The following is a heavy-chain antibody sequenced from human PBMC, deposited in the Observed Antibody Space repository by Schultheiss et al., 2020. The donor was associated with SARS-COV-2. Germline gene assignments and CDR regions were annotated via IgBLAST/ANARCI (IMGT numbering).Heavy chain of an antibody. V-gene: IGHV4-34*01. J-gene: IGHJ4*02. D-gene: IGHD3-22*01. CDR2: IYHSGGT. CDR3: ARYYYYDSSGFDY. Sequence: ESLKISCAASGFTLSDYYMSWIRQAPGKGLEWIGEIYHSGGTNYNPSLKSRVTISVDKSKNQFSLKLSSVTAADTAVYYCARYYYYDSSGFDYWGQGTLVTVSS. CDR1: GFTLSDYY.